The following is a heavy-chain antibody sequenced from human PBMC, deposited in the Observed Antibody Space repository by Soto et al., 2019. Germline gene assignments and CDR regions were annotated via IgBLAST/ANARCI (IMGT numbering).Heavy chain of an antibody. CDR1: GGSFSGYY. D-gene: IGHD3-16*02. CDR3: ARGRGYVWGSYRATGYYYGMDV. CDR2: INHSGST. Sequence: SETLSLTCAVYGGSFSGYYWSWIRQPPGKGLEWIGEINHSGSTNYNPSLKSRVTISVDTSKNQFSLKLSSVTAADTAVYYCARGRGYVWGSYRATGYYYGMDVWGQGTTVTVSS. J-gene: IGHJ6*02. V-gene: IGHV4-34*01.